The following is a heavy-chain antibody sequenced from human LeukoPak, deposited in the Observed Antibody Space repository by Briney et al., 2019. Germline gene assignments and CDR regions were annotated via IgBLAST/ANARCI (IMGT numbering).Heavy chain of an antibody. D-gene: IGHD6-19*01. CDR3: ARLAAGSGEGDYMDV. CDR2: IYYSGST. J-gene: IGHJ6*03. Sequence: SETLSLTCTVSGGSISSSSYYWGWLRQPPGKGLEWIGSIYYSGSTYYNPSLKSRVTISVDTSKNQFSLKLSSVTAADTAVYYCARLAAGSGEGDYMDVWGKGTTVTISS. CDR1: GGSISSSSYY. V-gene: IGHV4-39*01.